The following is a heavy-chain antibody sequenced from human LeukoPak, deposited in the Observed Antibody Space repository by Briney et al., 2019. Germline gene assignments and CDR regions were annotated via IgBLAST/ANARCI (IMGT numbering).Heavy chain of an antibody. V-gene: IGHV3-15*01. Sequence: GGSLRLSCAASGFTFSNAWMSWVRQAPGKGLEWVGRIKSKTDGGTTDYAAPGKGRFTISRDDSKNTLYVQMNSLKTEDTAVYYCTTKLTITFGGVIVYDYWGQGTLVTVSS. D-gene: IGHD3-16*02. J-gene: IGHJ4*02. CDR2: IKSKTDGGTT. CDR1: GFTFSNAW. CDR3: TTKLTITFGGVIVYDY.